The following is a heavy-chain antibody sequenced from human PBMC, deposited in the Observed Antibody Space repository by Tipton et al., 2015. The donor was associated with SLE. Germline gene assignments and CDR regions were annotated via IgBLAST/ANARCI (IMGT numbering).Heavy chain of an antibody. V-gene: IGHV4-59*01. CDR3: ARVYVAAAGYWYFDL. J-gene: IGHJ2*01. CDR2: IYYSGST. Sequence: TLSLTCTVSGGSISSYYWSWIRQPPGKGLEWIGSIYYSGSTNYNPSLKSRVTISLDTSKNQFSLKLRSVTAVDTAVYYCARVYVAAAGYWYFDLWGRGSLVTVSS. CDR1: GGSISSYY. D-gene: IGHD6-13*01.